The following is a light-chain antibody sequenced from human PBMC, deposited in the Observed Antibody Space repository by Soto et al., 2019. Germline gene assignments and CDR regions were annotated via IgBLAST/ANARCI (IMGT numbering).Light chain of an antibody. CDR2: DVS. J-gene: IGLJ2*01. V-gene: IGLV2-14*03. Sequence: QFVLTQPASVSGSPGQSITISCTGTSSDIGRYNYVSWYQHSPGKAPKLIIYDVSDRPSGVSNRFSGSKSGTTASLTISGLQAEDEADYYCGSYTSSDTMIFGGGTKLTVL. CDR1: SSDIGRYNY. CDR3: GSYTSSDTMI.